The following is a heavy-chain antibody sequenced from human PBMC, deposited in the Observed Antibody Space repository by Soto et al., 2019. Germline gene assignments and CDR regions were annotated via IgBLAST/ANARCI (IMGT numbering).Heavy chain of an antibody. CDR1: GYSFTSYW. D-gene: IGHD6-13*01. Sequence: GESLKISCKGSGYSFTSYWIGWVRQMPGKGLEWMGIIYPGDSDTRYSPSFQGQVTISADKSISTAYLQWSSLKASDTAMYYCARHGGMGSSWYNYYGMDVWGQGTTVTVSS. CDR3: ARHGGMGSSWYNYYGMDV. V-gene: IGHV5-51*01. CDR2: IYPGDSDT. J-gene: IGHJ6*02.